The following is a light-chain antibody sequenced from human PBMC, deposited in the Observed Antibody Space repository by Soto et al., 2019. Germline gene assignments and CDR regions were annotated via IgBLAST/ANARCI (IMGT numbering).Light chain of an antibody. CDR3: SSYTSSGTLV. J-gene: IGLJ7*01. CDR1: SSDVGGYNY. CDR2: EVS. V-gene: IGLV2-14*01. Sequence: QSALTQPASVSGSPGQSITISCTGTSSDVGGYNYVSWYQHHPGKAPKVILYEVSSRPSGVSNRFSGSKSGDTASLIISGLPAEDEADYYCSSYTSSGTLVFGGGTQLTVL.